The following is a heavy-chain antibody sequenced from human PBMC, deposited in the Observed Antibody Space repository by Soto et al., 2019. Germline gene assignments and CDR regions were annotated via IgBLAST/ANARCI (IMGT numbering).Heavy chain of an antibody. CDR2: FYPGDSTS. V-gene: IGHV5-51*01. D-gene: IGHD2-15*01. CDR1: GYSFISYW. CDR3: ARIIGYCRNNDCSWTFDV. J-gene: IGHJ3*01. Sequence: GESLKISCKTSGYSFISYWVAWVRQLPGKGLEWMGTFYPGDSTSTYSPSFQGQVTISVDTSITTAYLQLNSLKAADTAMYYCARIIGYCRNNDCSWTFDVWGQGTMVTVSS.